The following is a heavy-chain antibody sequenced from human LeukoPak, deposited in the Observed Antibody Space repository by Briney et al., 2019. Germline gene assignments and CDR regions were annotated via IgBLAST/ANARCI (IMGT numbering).Heavy chain of an antibody. CDR2: IYAGGST. J-gene: IGHJ3*02. V-gene: IGHV4-4*07. Sequence: PGGSLRLSCAASGFTFSSYAMSWVRQAPGKGLEWIGRIYAGGSTNYNPSLKSRVTLSVDTSKNQFSLKLSSVTAADTAVYYCARDIWKNDDGSSDIWGQGTMVTVSS. D-gene: IGHD1/OR15-1a*01. CDR1: GFTFSSYA. CDR3: ARDIWKNDDGSSDI.